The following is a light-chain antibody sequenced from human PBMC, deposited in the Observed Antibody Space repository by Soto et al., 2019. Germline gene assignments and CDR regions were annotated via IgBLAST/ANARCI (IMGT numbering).Light chain of an antibody. J-gene: IGKJ1*01. Sequence: EIVMTQSPATLSVSPGERATLSCRASQSVSSDLAWYQQKPGQAPRLLIYGASTRATGIPARFSGSGSGTEFPLTISRKQSEDVGVYYCQQYNNWPRTFGQGTKVEIK. CDR2: GAS. CDR3: QQYNNWPRT. CDR1: QSVSSD. V-gene: IGKV3D-15*01.